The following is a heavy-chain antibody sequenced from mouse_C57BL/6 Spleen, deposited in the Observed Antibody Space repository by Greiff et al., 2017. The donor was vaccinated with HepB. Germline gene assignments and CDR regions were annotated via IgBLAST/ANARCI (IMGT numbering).Heavy chain of an antibody. D-gene: IGHD1-1*01. CDR2: IDPSDSYT. V-gene: IGHV1-69*01. J-gene: IGHJ4*01. CDR1: GYTFTSYW. Sequence: VQLQQSGAELVMPGASVKLSCKASGYTFTSYWMHWVKQRPGQGLEWIGEIDPSDSYTNYNQKFKGKSTLTVDKSSSTAYMQLSSLTSEDSAVYYCERPNYYGSSYDYYAMDYWGQGTSVTVSS. CDR3: ERPNYYGSSYDYYAMDY.